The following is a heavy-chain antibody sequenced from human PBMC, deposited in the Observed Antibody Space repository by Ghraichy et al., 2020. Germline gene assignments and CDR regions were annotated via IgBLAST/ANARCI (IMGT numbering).Heavy chain of an antibody. J-gene: IGHJ6*02. Sequence: GGSLRLSCAASGFTFSSYAMSWIRQAPGKGLEWVSAISGSGGSTYYADSVKGRFTISRDNSKNTLYLQMNSLRAEDTAVYYCAKDRDIVVVPAANTLYYYYYGMDVWGQGTTVTVSS. CDR1: GFTFSSYA. CDR2: ISGSGGST. D-gene: IGHD2-2*01. CDR3: AKDRDIVVVPAANTLYYYYYGMDV. V-gene: IGHV3-23*01.